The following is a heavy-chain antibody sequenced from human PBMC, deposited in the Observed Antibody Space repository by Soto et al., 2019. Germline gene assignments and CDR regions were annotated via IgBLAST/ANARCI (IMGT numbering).Heavy chain of an antibody. Sequence: EVQLVESGGGLVQPGGSLRLSCAASGFTFSVYSMNWIRQAPGKGLQWVSYMTSDMKTIHYADSVQGRFTISRDNAKNLVYLQMTSLRDEDTAVYYCARSVEGHFDYWGQGALGTVSS. D-gene: IGHD6-19*01. J-gene: IGHJ4*02. V-gene: IGHV3-48*02. CDR1: GFTFSVYS. CDR3: ARSVEGHFDY. CDR2: MTSDMKTI.